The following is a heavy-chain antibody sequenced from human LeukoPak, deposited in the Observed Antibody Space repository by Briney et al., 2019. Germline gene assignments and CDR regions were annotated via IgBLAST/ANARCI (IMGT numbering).Heavy chain of an antibody. CDR3: AKEWVVDEQQLVGYYFDY. V-gene: IGHV3-23*01. D-gene: IGHD6-13*01. Sequence: PSETLSLTCTVSGGSISSSSYYWGWIRQPPGKGLEWVSAISGSGGSTYYADSVKGRFTISRDNSKNTLYLQMNSLRAEDTAVYYCAKEWVVDEQQLVGYYFDYWGQGTLVTVSS. J-gene: IGHJ4*02. CDR2: ISGSGGST. CDR1: GGSISSSSYY.